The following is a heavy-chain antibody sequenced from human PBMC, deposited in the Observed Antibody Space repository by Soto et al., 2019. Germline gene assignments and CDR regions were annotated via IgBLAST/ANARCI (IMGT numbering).Heavy chain of an antibody. CDR2: IYHAGNT. Sequence: QVQLQESGPGLVKPSQTLSLTCSVSGGSISSIDYFWSWIRQPPGKGLEWIGIIYHAGNTYYNPSLRSRVTISIDASKSQCSMKLNSVTAADTAVYDCARVMAAIQGWLDPWGQGTLVTVSP. V-gene: IGHV4-30-4*01. CDR1: GGSISSIDYF. D-gene: IGHD6-19*01. CDR3: ARVMAAIQGWLDP. J-gene: IGHJ5*02.